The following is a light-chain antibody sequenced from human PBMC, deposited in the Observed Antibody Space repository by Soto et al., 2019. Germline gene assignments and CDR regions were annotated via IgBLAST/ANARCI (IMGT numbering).Light chain of an antibody. CDR3: QQRSNWPWT. Sequence: EIVLTQSPGTLSLSPWERVTLSCRASQRISNSYLAWYQQRPGQAPRLLIYDASNRATGIPARFSGSGSGTDFTLTISSLEPEDFAVYYCQQRSNWPWTFGQGTKVDIK. CDR2: DAS. V-gene: IGKV3-11*01. CDR1: QRISNSY. J-gene: IGKJ1*01.